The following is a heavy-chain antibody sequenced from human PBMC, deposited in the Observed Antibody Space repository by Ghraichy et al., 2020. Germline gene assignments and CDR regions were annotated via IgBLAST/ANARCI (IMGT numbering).Heavy chain of an antibody. J-gene: IGHJ5*02. CDR3: AHRMTCSSTSCYTNWFDP. CDR1: GFSLSTSGVG. CDR2: IYWDDDK. D-gene: IGHD2-2*02. Sequence: SGPTLVKPTQTLTLTCTFSGFSLSTSGVGVGWIRQPPGKALEWLALIYWDDDKRYSPSLKSRLTITKDTSKNQVVLTMTNMDPVDTATYYCAHRMTCSSTSCYTNWFDPWGPGTLVTVSS. V-gene: IGHV2-5*02.